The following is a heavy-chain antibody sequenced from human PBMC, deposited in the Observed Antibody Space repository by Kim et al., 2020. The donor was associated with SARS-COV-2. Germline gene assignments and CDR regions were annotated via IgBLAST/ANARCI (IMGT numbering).Heavy chain of an antibody. CDR2: INHSGST. CDR3: ARGEGDYSWDIIDY. Sequence: SETLSLTCAVYGGSFSGYYWSWIRQPPGKGLEWIGEINHSGSTNYNPSLKSRVTISVDTSKNQFSLKLSSVTAADTAVYYCARGEGDYSWDIIDYWGQGTLVTVSS. V-gene: IGHV4-34*01. CDR1: GGSFSGYY. D-gene: IGHD2-15*01. J-gene: IGHJ4*02.